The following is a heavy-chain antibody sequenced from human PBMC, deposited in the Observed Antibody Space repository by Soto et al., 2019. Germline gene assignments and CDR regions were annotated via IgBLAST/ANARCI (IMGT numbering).Heavy chain of an antibody. CDR3: ARGDQDESGPLPPNWFDP. CDR2: INAGNGNT. Sequence: ASVKVSCKASGYTFTSYAMHWVRQAPGQRLEWMGWINAGNGNTKYSQKFQGRVTITRDTSASTAYMELSSLRSEDTAVYYCARGDQDESGPLPPNWFDPWGQGTLVTVSS. CDR1: GYTFTSYA. J-gene: IGHJ5*02. V-gene: IGHV1-3*01. D-gene: IGHD3-10*01.